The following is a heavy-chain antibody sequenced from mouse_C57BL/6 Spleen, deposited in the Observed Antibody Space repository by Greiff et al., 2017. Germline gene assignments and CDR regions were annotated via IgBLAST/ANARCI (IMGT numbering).Heavy chain of an antibody. CDR2: IYPRSGNT. V-gene: IGHV1-81*01. D-gene: IGHD2-4*01. J-gene: IGHJ4*01. Sequence: VQLQQSGAELARPGASVKLSCKASGYTFTSYGISWVKQRTGQGLEWIGEIYPRSGNTYYNEKFKGKATLTADKSSSTAYMERRSLTSEDSAVYFCARYDYDAYYYAMDYGGQGTSVTVSS. CDR1: GYTFTSYG. CDR3: ARYDYDAYYYAMDY.